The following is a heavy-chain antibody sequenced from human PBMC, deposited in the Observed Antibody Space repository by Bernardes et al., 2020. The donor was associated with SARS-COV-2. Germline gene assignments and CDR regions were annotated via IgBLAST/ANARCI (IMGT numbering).Heavy chain of an antibody. CDR1: GSTFSSYA. J-gene: IGHJ5*02. D-gene: IGHD6-13*01. Sequence: GGSLRLSCAASGSTFSSYAMSWVRQAPGKGLEWVSAISGSGGSTYYADSVKGRFTISRDNSKNTLYLQMNSLRAEDTAVYYCAKAPHAGYSSSRFDPWGQGTLVTVSS. V-gene: IGHV3-23*01. CDR2: ISGSGGST. CDR3: AKAPHAGYSSSRFDP.